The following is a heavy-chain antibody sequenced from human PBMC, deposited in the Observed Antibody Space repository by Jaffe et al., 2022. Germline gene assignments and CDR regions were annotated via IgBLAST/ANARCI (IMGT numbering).Heavy chain of an antibody. Sequence: QVQLVQSGAEVKKPGASVKVSCKASGYTFTSYGISWVRQAPGQGLEWMGWISAYNGNTNYAQKLQGRVTMTTDTSTSTAYMELRSLRSDDTAVYYCASMVQGVIIHPSSGAFDIWGQGTMVTVSS. CDR3: ASMVQGVIIHPSSGAFDI. J-gene: IGHJ3*02. CDR1: GYTFTSYG. D-gene: IGHD3-10*01. CDR2: ISAYNGNT. V-gene: IGHV1-18*01.